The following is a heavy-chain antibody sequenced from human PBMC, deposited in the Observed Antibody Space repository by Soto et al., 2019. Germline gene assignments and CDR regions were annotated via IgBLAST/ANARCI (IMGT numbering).Heavy chain of an antibody. J-gene: IGHJ3*01. V-gene: IGHV4-30-2*01. CDR3: ARRELLSGGAFDF. CDR1: GGSILGGGYA. CDR2: IYQSGNV. Sequence: SETLSLTCAVSGGSILGGGYAWSWIRQPPGKGLEWLGHIYQSGNVYSIPSLKSRLTISLDRSKNHFSLSLTSVTAADTAVYYCARRELLSGGAFDFWGQGTMVTVSS. D-gene: IGHD1-26*01.